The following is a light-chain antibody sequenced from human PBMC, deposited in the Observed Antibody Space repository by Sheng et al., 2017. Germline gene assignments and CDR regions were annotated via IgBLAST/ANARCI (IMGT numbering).Light chain of an antibody. CDR3: QQRRDWPLT. CDR2: DAS. J-gene: IGKJ4*01. CDR1: QSVSNS. Sequence: EIVLTQSPATLSLSPGERGTLSCRASQSVSNSLAWYQQKPGQAPKLLIYDASNRATGIPARFSGSGSGTDFTLTISSLEPEDFAVYYCQQRRDWPLTFGGGTKMEIK. V-gene: IGKV3-11*01.